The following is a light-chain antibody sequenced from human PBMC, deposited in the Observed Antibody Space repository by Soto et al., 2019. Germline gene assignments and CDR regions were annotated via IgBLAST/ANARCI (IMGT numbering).Light chain of an antibody. CDR1: QSVSNNY. V-gene: IGKV3-11*01. CDR3: QQRSNWPSIT. CDR2: GAS. J-gene: IGKJ5*01. Sequence: EIVLTQSPGTLSLSPGERATLSCRASQSVSNNYLAWYQQKPGQAPRLLIYGASNRATGIPVRFSGSGSGTDFTLTISSLEAEDSAVYYCQQRSNWPSITFGQGTRLEIK.